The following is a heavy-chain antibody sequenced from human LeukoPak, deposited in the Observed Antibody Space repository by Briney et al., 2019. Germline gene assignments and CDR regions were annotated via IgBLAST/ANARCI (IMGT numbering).Heavy chain of an antibody. J-gene: IGHJ4*02. Sequence: GGSLRLSCAASGFTFSSYGMHWVRQAPGKGLEWVAVISYDGSNKYYADSVKGRFTISRDNSKNTPYLQMNSLRAEDTAVYYCAKTPPGRFYYFDYWGQGTLVTVSS. CDR3: AKTPPGRFYYFDY. D-gene: IGHD1-26*01. V-gene: IGHV3-30*18. CDR1: GFTFSSYG. CDR2: ISYDGSNK.